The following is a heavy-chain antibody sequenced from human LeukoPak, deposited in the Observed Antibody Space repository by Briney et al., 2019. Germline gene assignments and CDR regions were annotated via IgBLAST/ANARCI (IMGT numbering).Heavy chain of an antibody. V-gene: IGHV4-59*01. CDR1: GGSISSYY. J-gene: IGHJ4*02. Sequence: SETLSLTCTVSGGSISSYYWSWIRQPPGKGSEGFGYFYYSGSTNYNPSLKGRVTISVDTSKNQFSLKLSSVTAADTAVYYCARAIVGTVTTTFDYWGQGTLVTVSS. CDR3: ARAIVGTVTTTFDY. D-gene: IGHD4-11*01. CDR2: FYYSGST.